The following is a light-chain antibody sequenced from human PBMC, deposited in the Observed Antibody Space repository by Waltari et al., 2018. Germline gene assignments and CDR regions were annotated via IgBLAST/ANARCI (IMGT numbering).Light chain of an antibody. CDR3: LLYYGALDWI. Sequence: QTVVTQEPSVTVSPGGTVPLTCASRTAAVTSGFSPNWFQQKPGQAPRALIYSINQRHSWTPARFSGSRLGGKAALTLAGVQPEDEAVYYCLLYYGALDWIFGGGTNLTVL. CDR1: TAAVTSGFS. V-gene: IGLV7-43*01. J-gene: IGLJ2*01. CDR2: SIN.